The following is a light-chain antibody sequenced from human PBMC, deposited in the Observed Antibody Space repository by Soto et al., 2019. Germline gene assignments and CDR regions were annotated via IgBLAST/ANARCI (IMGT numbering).Light chain of an antibody. J-gene: IGKJ1*01. V-gene: IGKV1-17*01. CDR2: ATS. CDR3: LQHNTYPRT. Sequence: DIQMTQPTSSLSASVGDRVTITCRASQGIGNDLGWYQQKPGKAPKRLIYATSSLQSGVPSRFSGSGSGTEFTLTISSLQPEDFATYYCLQHNTYPRTFVQGTKVDI. CDR1: QGIGND.